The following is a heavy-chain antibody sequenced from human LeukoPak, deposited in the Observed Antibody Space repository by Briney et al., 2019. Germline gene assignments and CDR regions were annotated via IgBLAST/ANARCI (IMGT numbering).Heavy chain of an antibody. D-gene: IGHD3-3*01. J-gene: IGHJ5*02. CDR2: INHSGST. V-gene: IGHV4-34*01. CDR1: SGSFSDFY. CDR3: ARGHATYYDSWSGYSNWFDP. Sequence: SETLSLTCAVHSGSFSDFYWSWVRQPPGKGLEWIGEINHSGSTNYNPSLKSRVTISVDTSKNQFSLKVNSVTAADTAVYYCARGHATYYDSWSGYSNWFDPWGQGTLVTVSS.